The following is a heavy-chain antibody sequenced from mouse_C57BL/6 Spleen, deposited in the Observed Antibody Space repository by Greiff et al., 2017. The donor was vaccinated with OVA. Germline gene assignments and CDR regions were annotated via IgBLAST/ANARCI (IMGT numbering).Heavy chain of an antibody. D-gene: IGHD2-1*01. V-gene: IGHV1-82*01. J-gene: IGHJ4*01. CDR2: IYPGDGDT. Sequence: VQLQQSGPELVKPGASVKISCKASGYAFSSSWMNWVKQRPGKGLEWIGRIYPGDGDTTYNGKFKGKATLTADKSSSTAYMQLSSLTSEDSAVYFCARDYGNYGLYYYAMDYWGQGTSVTVSS. CDR3: ARDYGNYGLYYYAMDY. CDR1: GYAFSSSW.